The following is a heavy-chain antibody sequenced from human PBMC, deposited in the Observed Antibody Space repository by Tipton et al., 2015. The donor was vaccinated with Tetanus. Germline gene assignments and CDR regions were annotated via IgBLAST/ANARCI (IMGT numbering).Heavy chain of an antibody. D-gene: IGHD2/OR15-2a*01. CDR1: GYSFTSYG. J-gene: IGHJ4*02. CDR3: ARGLKFYFEGSAFDY. Sequence: QSGAEVKEPGASVKVSCTASGYSFTSYGLSWVRQAPGQGLEWVGWISAYNGKTDYAQKFQGRVTVTTDTAKKTGYLELRSLRYDDTAVYYCARGLKFYFEGSAFDYWGQGTPVTVSS. V-gene: IGHV1-18*01. CDR2: ISAYNGKT.